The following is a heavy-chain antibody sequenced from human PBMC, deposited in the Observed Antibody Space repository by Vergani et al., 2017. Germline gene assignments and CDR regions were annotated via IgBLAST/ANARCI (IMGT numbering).Heavy chain of an antibody. CDR3: ARLTSDHDAFDI. Sequence: QVQLVQSGAEVKKPGASVKVSCKASGYTFTSYGISWVRQAPGQGLEWMGWIIPILGIANYAQKFQGRVTITADKSTSTAYMELSSLRSEDTAVYYCARLTSDHDAFDIWGQGTMVTVSS. D-gene: IGHD4/OR15-4a*01. CDR1: GYTFTSYG. V-gene: IGHV1-69*10. J-gene: IGHJ3*02. CDR2: IIPILGIA.